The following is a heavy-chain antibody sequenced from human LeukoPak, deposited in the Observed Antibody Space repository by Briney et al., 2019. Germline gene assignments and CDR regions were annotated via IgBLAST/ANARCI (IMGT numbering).Heavy chain of an antibody. V-gene: IGHV4-59*01. CDR3: ARGQSYYYDSSGYYFDP. D-gene: IGHD3-22*01. CDR1: GGSISSYY. Sequence: SETLSLTCTVSGGSISSYYWSWIRQPPGKGLEWIGYIYYSGSTNYNPSLKSRVTISVDTSKNQFSLKLSSVTAADTAVYYCARGQSYYYDSSGYYFDPWGQGTLVTVSS. CDR2: IYYSGST. J-gene: IGHJ5*02.